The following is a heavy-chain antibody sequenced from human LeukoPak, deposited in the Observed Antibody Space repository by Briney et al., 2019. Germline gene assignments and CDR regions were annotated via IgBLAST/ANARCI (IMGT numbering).Heavy chain of an antibody. CDR2: INPSGGST. J-gene: IGHJ4*02. CDR1: GYTFTSYY. V-gene: IGHV1-46*01. CDR3: ARNPVATIGASFDY. D-gene: IGHD5-12*01. Sequence: ASVKVSCKASGYTFTSYYMHWVRRAPGKGLEWMGTINPSGGSTSYAQKFRGRVTMTRDMSTSTVYMELSSLRSEDTAVYYCARNPVATIGASFDYWGQGTLVTVSS.